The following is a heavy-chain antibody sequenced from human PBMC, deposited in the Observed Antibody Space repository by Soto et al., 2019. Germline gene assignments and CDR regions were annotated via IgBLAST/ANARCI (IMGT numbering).Heavy chain of an antibody. J-gene: IGHJ4*02. V-gene: IGHV3-49*03. CDR1: GFTFGDYA. CDR2: IRSNTYGGTT. Sequence: GGSLRLSCTASGFTFGDYAMSWFRQAPGKGLEWVGFIRSNTYGGTTEYAASVEGRLTISRDDSKTIAYLQMNSLRAEDTAVYYCARERGSHHLDSWGQGTLVTVSS. CDR3: ARERGSHHLDS.